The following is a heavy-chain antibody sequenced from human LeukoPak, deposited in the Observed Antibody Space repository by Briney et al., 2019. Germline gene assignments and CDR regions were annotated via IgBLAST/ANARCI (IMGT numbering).Heavy chain of an antibody. D-gene: IGHD4/OR15-4a*01. Sequence: ASVRDSSVDPGYTLTNHGISWVRQAPGQGLAWMGWINAYNGNTDYAQKLQDRVTMTTNTSTSTAYMELRSLTSDDTAVYYCARVLTPWSFGANSFKRYYFEHWGQETGHRVSS. J-gene: IGHJ4*02. CDR2: INAYNGNT. CDR1: GYTLTNHG. V-gene: IGHV1-18*01. CDR3: ARVLTPWSFGANSFKRYYFEH.